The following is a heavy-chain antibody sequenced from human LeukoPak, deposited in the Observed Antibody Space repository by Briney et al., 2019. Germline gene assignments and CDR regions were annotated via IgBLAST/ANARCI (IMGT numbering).Heavy chain of an antibody. CDR1: GFTFSSYS. V-gene: IGHV3-48*04. CDR2: ISSSGSTI. Sequence: GGSLRLSCAASGFTFSSYSMNWVRQAPGKGLEWVSYISSSGSTIYYADSVKGRFTISRDNAKNSLYLQMNSLRAEDTAVYYCARSHSSRHYYDSSGYYYFDYWGQGTLVTVSS. CDR3: ARSHSSRHYYDSSGYYYFDY. J-gene: IGHJ4*02. D-gene: IGHD3-22*01.